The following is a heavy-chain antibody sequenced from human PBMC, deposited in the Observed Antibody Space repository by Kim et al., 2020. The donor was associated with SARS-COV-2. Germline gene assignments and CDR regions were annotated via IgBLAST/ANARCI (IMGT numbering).Heavy chain of an antibody. CDR2: VYYSANT. CDR3: ARQEGA. J-gene: IGHJ5*02. Sequence: SETLSLTCTVSGGSITSTSYYWGWIRQPPGKGLEWIGCVYYSANTYYNPSLKSRVSISVDTSQNQFSLRLTSVTAADTAVYHCARQEGAWGQGSLVTVSS. V-gene: IGHV4-39*01. CDR1: GGSITSTSYY.